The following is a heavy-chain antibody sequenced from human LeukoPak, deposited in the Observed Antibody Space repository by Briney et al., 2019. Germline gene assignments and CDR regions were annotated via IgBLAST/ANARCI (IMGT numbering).Heavy chain of an antibody. V-gene: IGHV1-69*04. CDR1: GGTFSSYA. D-gene: IGHD2-2*01. J-gene: IGHJ2*01. CDR2: IIPIFGIA. CDR3: ARDDCSSTSCYLNWYFDL. Sequence: SVKVSCKASGGTFSSYAISWVRQAPGQGLEWMGRIIPIFGIANYAQKFQGRVTIIADKSTSTAYMELSSLRSEDTAVYYCARDDCSSTSCYLNWYFDLWGRGTLVTVSS.